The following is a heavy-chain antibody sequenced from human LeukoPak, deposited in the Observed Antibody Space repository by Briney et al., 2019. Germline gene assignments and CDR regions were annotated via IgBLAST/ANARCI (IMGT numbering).Heavy chain of an antibody. D-gene: IGHD3-22*01. CDR3: AKDRPGSGYPAPFDY. Sequence: PGGSLRLSCAATGFTFSSYAMSWVRQAPGKGLEWVSAISGSGGSTYYADSVKGRFTISRDNSKNTLYLQMNSLRAEDTAVYYCAKDRPGSGYPAPFDYWGQGTLVTVSS. CDR2: ISGSGGST. J-gene: IGHJ4*02. V-gene: IGHV3-23*01. CDR1: GFTFSSYA.